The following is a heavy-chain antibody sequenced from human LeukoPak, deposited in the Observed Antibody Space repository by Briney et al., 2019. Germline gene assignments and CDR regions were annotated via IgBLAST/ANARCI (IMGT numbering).Heavy chain of an antibody. J-gene: IGHJ3*02. V-gene: IGHV1-18*01. CDR1: GYTFTSYG. D-gene: IGHD2-2*01. CDR2: ISAYNGNT. Sequence: GASVKVSCKASGYTFTSYGISWVRQAPGQGLEWMGWISAYNGNTNYAQKLQGRVTMTTDTSTSTAYMELRSLRSEDTAVYYCASPSHHFNIVVVPEYLDDAFDIWGQGTMVTVSS. CDR3: ASPSHHFNIVVVPEYLDDAFDI.